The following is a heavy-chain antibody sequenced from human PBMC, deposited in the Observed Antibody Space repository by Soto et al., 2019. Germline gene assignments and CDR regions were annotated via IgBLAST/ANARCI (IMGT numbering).Heavy chain of an antibody. V-gene: IGHV4-59*01. Sequence: SETLSLTCTVSGDSISSYYWSWIRQPPGKGLEWIGYLYYSGSTSYSPSLKSRVTISVDTSKNQFSLKLTSVTAADTAVYYCAKAEASFFDYWGQGALVTVSS. CDR2: LYYSGST. J-gene: IGHJ4*02. CDR1: GDSISSYY. CDR3: AKAEASFFDY.